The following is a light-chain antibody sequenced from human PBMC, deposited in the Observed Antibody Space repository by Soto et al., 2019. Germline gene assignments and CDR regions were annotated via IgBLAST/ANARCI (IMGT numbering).Light chain of an antibody. CDR1: QDIRDY. CDR3: QKYNSAPWT. Sequence: DFEMTQSPSSLSASVGDRVTITCRAGQDIRDYLAWYQQKPGKVPKLLMYTASTLQPGVPSRFSGSGSGTDFTLTISSLQPEDVATYYCQKYNSAPWTFGQGTRIEIK. J-gene: IGKJ1*01. V-gene: IGKV1-27*01. CDR2: TAS.